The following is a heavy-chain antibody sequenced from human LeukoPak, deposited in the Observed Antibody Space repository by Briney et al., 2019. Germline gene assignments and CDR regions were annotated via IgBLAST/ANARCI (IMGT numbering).Heavy chain of an antibody. J-gene: IGHJ4*02. CDR2: ISYDGSNK. V-gene: IGHV3-30-3*01. CDR3: AKEPYDSSGYYYVN. Sequence: PGGSLRLSCAASGFTFSSYAMHWVRQAPGKGLEWVAVISYDGSNKYYADSVKGRFTISRDNSKNTLYLQMNSLRAEDTAVYYCAKEPYDSSGYYYVNWGQGTLVTVSS. CDR1: GFTFSSYA. D-gene: IGHD3-22*01.